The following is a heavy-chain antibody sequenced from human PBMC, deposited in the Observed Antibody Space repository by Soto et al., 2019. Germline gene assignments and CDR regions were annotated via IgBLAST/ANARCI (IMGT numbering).Heavy chain of an antibody. J-gene: IGHJ6*02. CDR3: ARDLTPTAMYYYYGMDV. CDR1: GLTFSDYY. D-gene: IGHD5-18*01. CDR2: ISSSGSTI. V-gene: IGHV3-11*01. Sequence: GLTFSDYYMSWIRQAPGKGLEWVSYISSSGSTIYYADSVKGRFTISRDNAKNSLYLQMNSLRAEDTAVYYCARDLTPTAMYYYYGMDVWGQGTTVTVSS.